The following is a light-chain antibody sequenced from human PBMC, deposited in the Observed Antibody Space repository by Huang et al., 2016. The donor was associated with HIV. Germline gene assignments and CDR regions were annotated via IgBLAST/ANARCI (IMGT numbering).Light chain of an antibody. V-gene: IGKV3-15*01. Sequence: EIVVTQSPVTLSVSPGERATLSCRTTQSVNSDLAWYPQKPGQAPRLLIYAASTMATGVPARFSGSGSGTEFTLTISSLQSEDFAIYYCQQYNHWPPYTFGQGTKVEIK. CDR3: QQYNHWPPYT. J-gene: IGKJ2*01. CDR2: AAS. CDR1: QSVNSD.